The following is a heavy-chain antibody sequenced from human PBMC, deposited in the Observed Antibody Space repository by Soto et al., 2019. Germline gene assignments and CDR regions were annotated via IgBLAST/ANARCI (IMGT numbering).Heavy chain of an antibody. CDR2: MWYDGKNE. CDR1: GFTLNKYD. Sequence: QVQQVESGGGVVQTGTSLRLSCTASGFTLNKYDMYWVRQAPGKGLEWVAVMWYDGKNEYFADSVQGRFTISRDDSKNTMYLQMNSLTVEDTAVYYCARDQSRISRFWIDPWGQGTLVTVSS. CDR3: ARDQSRISRFWIDP. V-gene: IGHV3-33*07. J-gene: IGHJ5*02. D-gene: IGHD3-3*02.